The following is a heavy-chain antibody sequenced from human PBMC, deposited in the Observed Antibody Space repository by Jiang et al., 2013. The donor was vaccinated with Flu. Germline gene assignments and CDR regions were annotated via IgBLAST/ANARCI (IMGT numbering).Heavy chain of an antibody. J-gene: IGHJ3*02. V-gene: IGHV1-46*01. CDR3: ASGYSYGSFGGSAFDI. CDR1: TFTSYY. D-gene: IGHD5-18*01. CDR2: INPSGGST. Sequence: TFTSYYMHWVRQAPGQGLEWMGIINPSGGSTSYAQKFQGRVTMTRDTSTSTVYMELSSLRSEDTAVYYCASGYSYGSFGGSAFDIWGQGTMVTVSS.